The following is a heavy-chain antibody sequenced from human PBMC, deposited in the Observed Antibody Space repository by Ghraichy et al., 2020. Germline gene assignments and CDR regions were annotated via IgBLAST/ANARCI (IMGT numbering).Heavy chain of an antibody. D-gene: IGHD5-12*01. J-gene: IGHJ6*02. CDR3: ARDKGGYSGYDLWGGSYGMDV. Sequence: SVKVSCKASGGTFSSYAISWVRQAPGQGLEWMGGIIPIFGTANYAQKFQGRVTITADESTSTAYMELSSLRSEDTAVYYCARDKGGYSGYDLWGGSYGMDVWGQGTTVTVS. CDR1: GGTFSSYA. V-gene: IGHV1-69*13. CDR2: IIPIFGTA.